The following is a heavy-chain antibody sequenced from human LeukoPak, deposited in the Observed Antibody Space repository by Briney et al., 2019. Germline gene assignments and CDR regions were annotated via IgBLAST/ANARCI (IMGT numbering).Heavy chain of an antibody. V-gene: IGHV3-23*01. J-gene: IGHJ4*02. CDR3: ARSNWPYYFDY. CDR1: GFTFSNFA. CDR2: VHAGGSAI. Sequence: GGSLRLSCAASGFTFSNFAMAWVRQAPGRGLDWVSGVHAGGSAINYPDSVKGRFTISRDNAKNTLYLQVNSLRAEDTAVYYCARSNWPYYFDYWGQGALVTVSS. D-gene: IGHD1-1*01.